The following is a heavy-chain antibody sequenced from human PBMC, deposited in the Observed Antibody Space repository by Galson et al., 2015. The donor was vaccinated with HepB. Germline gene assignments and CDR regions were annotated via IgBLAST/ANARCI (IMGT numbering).Heavy chain of an antibody. CDR2: VSGYDGSA. D-gene: IGHD1-7*01. CDR1: GYDFNKCG. J-gene: IGHJ6*02. V-gene: IGHV1-18*01. Sequence: SVKVSCKASGYDFNKCGLSWVRQVPRQGLEWVGWVSGYDGSANYAPKFKGRVTMTTQTSTDTAFMEMRSLRADDTAVYFCARDSRLELHLNNYYSYGMDVWGQGTAVLVS. CDR3: ARDSRLELHLNNYYSYGMDV.